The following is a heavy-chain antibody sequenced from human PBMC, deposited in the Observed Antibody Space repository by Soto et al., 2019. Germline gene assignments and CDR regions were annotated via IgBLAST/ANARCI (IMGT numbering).Heavy chain of an antibody. CDR1: GGSIDSSNFY. D-gene: IGHD6-25*01. V-gene: IGHV4-39*01. CDR2: TYYRANT. Sequence: QLQLQESGPGLVKPSEALSLTCSVSGGSIDSSNFYWAWIRQPPGEGLEWIGSTYYRANTYYNLSLKSRVTISADTSKNQFSLKLRSVTAGDTAVYYCARHAARAPLDDWGQGTLVTVSS. CDR3: ARHAARAPLDD. J-gene: IGHJ4*02.